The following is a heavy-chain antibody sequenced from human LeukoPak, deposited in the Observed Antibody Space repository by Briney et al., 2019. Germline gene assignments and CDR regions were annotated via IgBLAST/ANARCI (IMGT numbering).Heavy chain of an antibody. CDR2: MNPNSGNT. J-gene: IGHJ4*02. D-gene: IGHD2-21*02. CDR1: GYTFTSYD. CDR3: AATPDCGGDCMGKWGDYFDY. Sequence: ASVKVSCKASGYTFTSYDINWVRQATGQGLEWMGWMNPNSGNTGYAQKFQGRVTITRNTSISTAYMELSSLRSEDTALYYCAATPDCGGDCMGKWGDYFDYWGQGTLVTVSS. V-gene: IGHV1-8*01.